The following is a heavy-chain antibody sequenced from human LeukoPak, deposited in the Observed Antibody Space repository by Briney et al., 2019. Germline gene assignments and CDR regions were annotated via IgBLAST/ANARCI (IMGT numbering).Heavy chain of an antibody. CDR2: ISGSGGST. CDR3: ARGITMIVVVIPFDY. Sequence: GGSLRLSRAASGFTFSSYAMSWVRQAPGKGLEWVSAISGSGGSTYYADSVKGRFTISRDNSKNTLCLQMNSLRAEDTAIYYCARGITMIVVVIPFDYWGQGTLVTVSS. J-gene: IGHJ4*02. CDR1: GFTFSSYA. V-gene: IGHV3-23*01. D-gene: IGHD3-22*01.